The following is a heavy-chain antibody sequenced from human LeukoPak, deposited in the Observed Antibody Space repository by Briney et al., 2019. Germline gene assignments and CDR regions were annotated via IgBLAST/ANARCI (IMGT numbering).Heavy chain of an antibody. D-gene: IGHD3-3*01. V-gene: IGHV3-23*01. Sequence: GGSLRLSCAASGFTFSSYAMSWVRQAPGKGLGWVSAISGSGGSTYYADSVKGRFTISRDNSKNTLYLQMNSLRAEDTAVYYCAKGEMYYDFWRKLDYWGQGTLVTVSS. CDR1: GFTFSSYA. CDR3: AKGEMYYDFWRKLDY. J-gene: IGHJ4*02. CDR2: ISGSGGST.